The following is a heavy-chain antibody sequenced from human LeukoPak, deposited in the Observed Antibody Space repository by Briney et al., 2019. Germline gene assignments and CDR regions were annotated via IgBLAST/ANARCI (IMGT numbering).Heavy chain of an antibody. D-gene: IGHD6-13*01. CDR1: GYTFTSYH. Sequence: GASVKVSCKASGYTFTSYHMHWVRQAPGQGLEWMGIINPSGGSTSYAQKFQGRVTMTRDMSTSTVYMELSSLRSEDTAVYYCARGGSSWYYFDYWGQGTLVTVSS. CDR2: INPSGGST. CDR3: ARGGSSWYYFDY. V-gene: IGHV1-46*01. J-gene: IGHJ4*02.